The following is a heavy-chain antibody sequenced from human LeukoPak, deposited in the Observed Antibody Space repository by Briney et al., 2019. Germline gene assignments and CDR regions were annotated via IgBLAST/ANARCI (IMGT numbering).Heavy chain of an antibody. J-gene: IGHJ3*02. Sequence: SETLSLTCGVSGGSITSTNYWTWVRQPPGKGLEWIGEVNLQGSTNYNPSLMGRVAISVDMSENHISLQLTSVTAADTAVYYCARDATYYYDSSGPFGIWGQGTMVIVSS. CDR3: ARDATYYYDSSGPFGI. V-gene: IGHV4-4*02. D-gene: IGHD3-22*01. CDR1: GGSITSTNY. CDR2: VNLQGST.